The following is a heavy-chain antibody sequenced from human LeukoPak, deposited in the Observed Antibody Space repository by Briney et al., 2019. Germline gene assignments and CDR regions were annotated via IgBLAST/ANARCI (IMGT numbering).Heavy chain of an antibody. D-gene: IGHD1-26*01. V-gene: IGHV1-18*01. CDR1: GYTFTSYG. CDR2: ISAYNGNT. J-gene: IGHJ6*02. CDR3: ARDYSGSCLINYYYYYGMDV. Sequence: ASVKVSCKASGYTFTSYGISWVRQAPGQGLEWMGWISAYNGNTNYAQKLQGRVTMTTDTSTSTAYMELRSPRSDDTAVYYCARDYSGSCLINYYYYYGMDVWGQGTTVTVSS.